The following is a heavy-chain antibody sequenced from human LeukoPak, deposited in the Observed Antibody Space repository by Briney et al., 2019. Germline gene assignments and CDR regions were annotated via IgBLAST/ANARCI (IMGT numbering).Heavy chain of an antibody. CDR3: ARARLYYYDSSGYSFWSDP. Sequence: SETLSLTCTVSGGSISSYYWSWIRQPAGKGLEWIGRIYTSGSTNYNPSLKSRVTMSVDTSKNQFSLKLSSVTAADTAVYYCARARLYYYDSSGYSFWSDPWGQGTLVTVSS. CDR1: GGSISSYY. V-gene: IGHV4-4*07. D-gene: IGHD3-22*01. CDR2: IYTSGST. J-gene: IGHJ5*02.